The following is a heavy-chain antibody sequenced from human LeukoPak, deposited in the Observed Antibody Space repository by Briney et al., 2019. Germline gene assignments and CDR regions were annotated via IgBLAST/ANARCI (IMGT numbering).Heavy chain of an antibody. J-gene: IGHJ4*02. CDR1: GYTFTGYY. Sequence: ASVKVSCKASGYTFTGYYMHWVRQAPGQGPEWMGWINPNSGGTNYAQKFQGRVTMTRDTSISTAYMELSRLRSDDTAVYYCARDCSSTSCYSSDRWGQGTLVTVSS. V-gene: IGHV1-2*02. CDR3: ARDCSSTSCYSSDR. D-gene: IGHD2-2*01. CDR2: INPNSGGT.